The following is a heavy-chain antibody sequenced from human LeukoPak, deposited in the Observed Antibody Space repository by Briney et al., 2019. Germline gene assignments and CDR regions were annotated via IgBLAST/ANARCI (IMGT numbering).Heavy chain of an antibody. CDR2: IYTRGST. CDR3: ARGRYCSAEICSGGDAFDI. D-gene: IGHD2-15*01. CDR1: GGSINNYY. J-gene: IGHJ3*02. V-gene: IGHV4-4*07. Sequence: SETLSLTCTVSGGSINNYYWSWIRQPAGKGLEWIGRIYTRGSTNYNPSLKSRATMSVDTSKNQFSLKLSSVTAADTAVYYCARGRYCSAEICSGGDAFDIWGQGTMVSVSS.